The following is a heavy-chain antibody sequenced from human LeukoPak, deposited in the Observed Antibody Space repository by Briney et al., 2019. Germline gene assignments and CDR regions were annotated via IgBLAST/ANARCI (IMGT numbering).Heavy chain of an antibody. CDR3: ARAGYNWNYGRLGAFDI. V-gene: IGHV4-34*01. Sequence: PSETLSLTCAVYGGSFSGYYWSWIRQPPGKGLEWIGEINHSGSTNYNPSLKSRVTISVDTSKNQFSLKLSSVTAADTAVYYCARAGYNWNYGRLGAFDIWGQGTMVTVSS. D-gene: IGHD1-7*01. J-gene: IGHJ3*02. CDR2: INHSGST. CDR1: GGSFSGYY.